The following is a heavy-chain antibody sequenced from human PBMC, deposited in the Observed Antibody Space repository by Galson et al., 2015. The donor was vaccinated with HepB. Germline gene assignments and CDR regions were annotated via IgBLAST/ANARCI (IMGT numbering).Heavy chain of an antibody. J-gene: IGHJ4*02. D-gene: IGHD3-22*01. CDR2: ISSSSSYI. CDR3: ARVPGHYYDSSGYFDY. CDR1: GFTFSSYS. V-gene: IGHV3-21*01. Sequence: SLRLSCAASGFTFSSYSMNWVRQAPGKGLEWVSSISSSSSYIYYADSVKGRFTISRDNAKNSLYLQMNSLRAEDSAVYYCARVPGHYYDSSGYFDYWGQGTLVTVSS.